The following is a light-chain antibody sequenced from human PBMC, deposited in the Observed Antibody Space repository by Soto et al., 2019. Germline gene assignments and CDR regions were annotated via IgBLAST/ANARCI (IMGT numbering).Light chain of an antibody. V-gene: IGLV2-23*01. CDR3: CSYAGSNTLV. CDR2: EAS. J-gene: IGLJ2*01. CDR1: SSDVGNYNL. Sequence: QSALTQPASVSGSPGQSITISCTGTSSDVGNYNLVYWYQHHPGKAPNLRMYEASARPSGVSNRFSGSKSGNTASLTISGLQAEDEADDDCCSYAGSNTLVFGGGTKVTV.